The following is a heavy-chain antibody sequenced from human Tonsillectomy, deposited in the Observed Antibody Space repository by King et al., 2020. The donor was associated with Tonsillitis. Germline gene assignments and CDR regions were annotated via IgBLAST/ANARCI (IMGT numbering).Heavy chain of an antibody. J-gene: IGHJ5*02. V-gene: IGHV4-31*03. CDR3: AIGRGDSVVVPAALVNWFDP. CDR1: GGSITSGGYF. Sequence: QLQESGPGLVRPSQTLSLTCTVSGGSITSGGYFWSWIRQQPEKGLEWIGYIYYSGRTYFNPSLKSRVTLSVDTSKNQFSLKLSSVTAADTAVYYCAIGRGDSVVVPAALVNWFDPWGQGTLVTVSS. CDR2: IYYSGRT. D-gene: IGHD2-2*01.